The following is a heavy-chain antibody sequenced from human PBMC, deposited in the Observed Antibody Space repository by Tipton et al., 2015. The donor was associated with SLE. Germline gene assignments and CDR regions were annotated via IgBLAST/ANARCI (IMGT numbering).Heavy chain of an antibody. J-gene: IGHJ4*02. CDR3: ARDGYSSSLGY. CDR2: IFTSGST. V-gene: IGHV4-61*09. Sequence: LRLSCTVSGGSISSGSYYWSWIRQPAGKGLEWIGYIFTSGSTNYNPSLKCRVTISVDTSKNQFSLKLSSVTAADTAVYYCARDGYSSSLGYWGQETLVTVSS. CDR1: GGSISSGSYY. D-gene: IGHD6-6*01.